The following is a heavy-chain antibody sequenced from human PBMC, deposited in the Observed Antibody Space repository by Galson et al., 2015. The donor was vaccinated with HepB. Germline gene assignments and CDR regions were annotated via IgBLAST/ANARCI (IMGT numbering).Heavy chain of an antibody. Sequence: SLRLSCAATGFTFSDYYMRWIRQAPGKGLEWVSYISSSTTSTNYADSVKGRFTLSRDKAKKSLYLQINSLRAEDTAVYYWARVADADYGDHSHFDYWGQGTLVTVSS. CDR2: ISSSTTST. J-gene: IGHJ4*02. D-gene: IGHD4-17*01. V-gene: IGHV3-11*06. CDR3: ARVADADYGDHSHFDY. CDR1: GFTFSDYY.